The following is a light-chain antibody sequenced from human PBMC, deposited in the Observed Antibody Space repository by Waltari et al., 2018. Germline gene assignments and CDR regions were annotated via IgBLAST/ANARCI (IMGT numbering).Light chain of an antibody. CDR3: QQYGASPS. V-gene: IGKV3-20*01. CDR2: NTS. Sequence: EIVLTQSPDTLSLSPGARATLSCRASQSVTGSFLAWYQQKPGQSPRLLIYNTSNGATGIPDRFSGSGSGTHFTLTISRLEPEDFAVYYCQQYGASPSFGGGTKVEVK. J-gene: IGKJ4*01. CDR1: QSVTGSF.